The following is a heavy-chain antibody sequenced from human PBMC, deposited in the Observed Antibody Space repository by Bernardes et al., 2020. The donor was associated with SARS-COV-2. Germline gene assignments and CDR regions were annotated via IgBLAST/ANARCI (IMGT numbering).Heavy chain of an antibody. CDR3: ASVTYSSGSDFDY. V-gene: IGHV1-2*02. CDR2: ISPRADK. J-gene: IGHJ4*02. Sequence: ASVKVSCIAYGYTFTAYYLHWVRQAPGQGLEWMGWISPRADKNHAQKFQGRVTMTRDTSISTAYMELSRLRSDDTAVYYCASVTYSSGSDFDYWGQGTLVTVSS. D-gene: IGHD6-19*01. CDR1: GYTFTAYY.